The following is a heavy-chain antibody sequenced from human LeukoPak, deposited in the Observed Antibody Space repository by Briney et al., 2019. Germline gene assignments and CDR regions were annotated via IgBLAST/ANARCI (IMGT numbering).Heavy chain of an antibody. CDR2: IYYSGNP. Sequence: SETLSLTCTVSGGSIISSSYYWGWIRQPPGRGLEWIGNIYYSGNPYYNPPLKSRVTISVDTSKNRFSLKLSSVTAADTAVYYCARHENGDNYFDNWGQGTLVSVSA. J-gene: IGHJ4*02. CDR3: ARHENGDNYFDN. CDR1: GGSIISSSYY. V-gene: IGHV4-39*01. D-gene: IGHD3-10*01.